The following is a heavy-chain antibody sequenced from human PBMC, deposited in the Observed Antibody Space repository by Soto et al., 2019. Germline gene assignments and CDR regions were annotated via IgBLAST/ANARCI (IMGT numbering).Heavy chain of an antibody. J-gene: IGHJ5*02. CDR1: GGSISSYY. CDR2: IYYSGST. D-gene: IGHD2-2*01. V-gene: IGHV4-59*08. CDR3: ARQIVVPAAEYNWFDP. Sequence: SETLSLTCTVSGGSISSYYWSWIRQPPGKGLEWIGYIYYSGSTNYNPSLKSRVTISVDTSKNQFSLKLSSVTAADTAVYYCARQIVVPAAEYNWFDPWGQGTLVTVSS.